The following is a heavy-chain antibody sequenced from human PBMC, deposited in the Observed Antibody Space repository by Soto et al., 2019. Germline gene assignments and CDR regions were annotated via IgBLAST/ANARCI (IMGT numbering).Heavy chain of an antibody. CDR1: GYTFTNYY. Sequence: QVQLVQSGAEVKKPGASVKVSCKASGYTFTNYYIHWVRQAPGQGLEWMGIINPTGGCTNYAQKFQGRVTLTMDTSTSTVYMELSSLRFEDTAVYYCARDLAAADYWGQGTLVTVSS. J-gene: IGHJ4*02. V-gene: IGHV1-46*01. D-gene: IGHD6-13*01. CDR2: INPTGGCT. CDR3: ARDLAAADY.